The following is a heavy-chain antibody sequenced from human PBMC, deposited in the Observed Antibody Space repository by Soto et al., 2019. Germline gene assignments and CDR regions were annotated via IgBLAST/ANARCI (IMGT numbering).Heavy chain of an antibody. V-gene: IGHV3-15*01. CDR1: GFTFSNAW. CDR3: TTVIEGNIAAAAPKRYSYYYFTEV. D-gene: IGHD6-25*01. Sequence: WGSLRLSGAASGFTFSNAWMSWVRQAPGKGLEWVGRIKIKTDVGTTDYAATVKGTFTISRDDSKNTLYLQMNSLKTEDTAVYYSTTVIEGNIAAAAPKRYSYYYFTEVWG. CDR2: IKIKTDVGTT. J-gene: IGHJ6*02.